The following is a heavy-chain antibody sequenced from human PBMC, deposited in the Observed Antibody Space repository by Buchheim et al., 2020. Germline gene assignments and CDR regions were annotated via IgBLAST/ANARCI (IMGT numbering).Heavy chain of an antibody. V-gene: IGHV4-59*01. D-gene: IGHD5-12*01. CDR2: IYYTGST. CDR3: VRATSGDGKGHYYGMDV. CDR1: GGSISADY. J-gene: IGHJ6*02. Sequence: QVQLQESGPGLVKPSETLSLTCTVSGGSISADYWSWIRQPPGKGLEWIGHIYYTGSTKYNPSLKSRVTISVDTSKNQFSLKLTSVTAADTAVFYCVRATSGDGKGHYYGMDVWGQGTT.